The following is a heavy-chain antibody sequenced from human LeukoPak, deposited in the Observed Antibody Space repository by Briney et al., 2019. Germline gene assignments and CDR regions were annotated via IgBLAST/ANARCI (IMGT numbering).Heavy chain of an antibody. CDR2: ISRNGGST. CDR3: VNQISGWVY. CDR1: GFTFSTYA. J-gene: IGHJ4*02. D-gene: IGHD6-19*01. V-gene: IGHV3-64D*06. Sequence: PGGSLRLSCSASGFTFSTYAMHWVRQAPGKGLEYVSGISRNGGSTYYADSVKGRFTISRDNSKNTLYLQMSSLRAEDTALYYCVNQISGWVYWAQGTLVTVSS.